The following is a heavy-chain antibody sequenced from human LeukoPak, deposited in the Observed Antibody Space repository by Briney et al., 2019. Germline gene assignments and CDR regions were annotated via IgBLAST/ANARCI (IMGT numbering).Heavy chain of an antibody. D-gene: IGHD1-1*01. CDR2: INPSGGSA. V-gene: IGHV1-46*01. J-gene: IGHJ4*02. CDR3: ARDLGWNGEIDY. CDR1: GYTFTSYY. Sequence: ASVKVSCKASGYTFTSYYMHWVRQAPGQGLEWMGIINPSGGSASYAQKLQGRVTMTTDTSTSTAYMELRSLRSDDTAVYYCARDLGWNGEIDYWGQGTLVTVSS.